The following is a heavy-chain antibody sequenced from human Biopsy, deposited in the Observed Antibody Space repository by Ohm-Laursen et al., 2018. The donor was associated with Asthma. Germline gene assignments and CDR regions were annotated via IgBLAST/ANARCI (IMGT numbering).Heavy chain of an antibody. J-gene: IGHJ4*02. D-gene: IGHD2-2*01. V-gene: IGHV1-69*13. Sequence: GPSVKASCKTLGGTFNTYVIGSVRQAPGQRLGWMGGINSVFGTTTYPQKFQDRVTITADDSTSTVYMELSSLRSEDTAVYYCARKAGSCISRTCYSLDFWGQGTLVTVSS. CDR2: INSVFGTT. CDR3: ARKAGSCISRTCYSLDF. CDR1: GGTFNTYV.